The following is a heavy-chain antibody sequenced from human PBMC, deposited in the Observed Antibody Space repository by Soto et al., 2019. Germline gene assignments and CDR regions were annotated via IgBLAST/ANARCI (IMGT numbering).Heavy chain of an antibody. Sequence: QPGGSLRLSCTASGFTFGDYAMSWFRQAPGKGLEWVGFIRSKAYGGTTEYAATGKGRFTISRDDSKSISYLQMNSQKTEDTAVYYCTRYRATFGVGNSYYYGMDFWGQGTTVTVSS. CDR2: IRSKAYGGTT. D-gene: IGHD3-3*01. J-gene: IGHJ6*02. CDR3: TRYRATFGVGNSYYYGMDF. V-gene: IGHV3-49*03. CDR1: GFTFGDYA.